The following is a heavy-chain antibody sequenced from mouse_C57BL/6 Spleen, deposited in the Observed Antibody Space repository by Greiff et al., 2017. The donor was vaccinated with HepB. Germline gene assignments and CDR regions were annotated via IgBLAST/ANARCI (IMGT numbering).Heavy chain of an antibody. CDR3: ARQDGYYGMDY. CDR1: GYSFTGYY. V-gene: IGHV1-42*01. J-gene: IGHJ4*01. CDR2: INPSTGGT. Sequence: EVKLMESGPELVKPGASVKISCKASGYSFTGYYMNWVKQSPEKSLEWIGEINPSTGGTTYNQKFKAKATLTVDKSSSTAYMQLKSLTSEDSAVYYCARQDGYYGMDYWGQGTSVTVSS.